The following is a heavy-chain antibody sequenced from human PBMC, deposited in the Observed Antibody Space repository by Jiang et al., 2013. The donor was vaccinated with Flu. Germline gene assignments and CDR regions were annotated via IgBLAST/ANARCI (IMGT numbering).Heavy chain of an antibody. V-gene: IGHV3-30*02. CDR2: IWHDGSKN. CDR1: GFTFMFYG. Sequence: VQLVESGGGVVQPGGSLRLSCAASGFTFMFYGMHWVRQAPGKGLEWVASIWHDGSKNYYADSVKGRFTISRDNSRNTLFLQMNSLRAEDTAVYYCATLRGSSFDTYLMDDWGQGTLVTVSS. J-gene: IGHJ4*02. CDR3: ATLRGSSFDTYLMDD. D-gene: IGHD2-2*03.